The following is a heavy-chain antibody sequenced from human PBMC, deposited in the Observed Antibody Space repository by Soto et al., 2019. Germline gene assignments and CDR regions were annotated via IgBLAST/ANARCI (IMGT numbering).Heavy chain of an antibody. CDR3: ARSIGTGDTLQIGDS. J-gene: IGHJ4*02. CDR2: IYDNGNT. V-gene: IGHV3-53*01. CDR1: GFAVSDTY. D-gene: IGHD2-21*02. Sequence: EVQLAESGGGLIQPGGSLRLSCAASGFAVSDTYMSWFRQAPGKGLECVSVIYDNGNTYYAESVSGRFTISRDHSKNTLFLKMKTLRPEDTAIYYCARSIGTGDTLQIGDSWGQGTLVTVS.